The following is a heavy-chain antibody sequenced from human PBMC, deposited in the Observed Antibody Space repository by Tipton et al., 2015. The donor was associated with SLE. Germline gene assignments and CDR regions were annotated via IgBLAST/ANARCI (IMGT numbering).Heavy chain of an antibody. CDR2: IYPSDSDT. CDR3: ARTGYSSSWLYFQH. J-gene: IGHJ1*01. D-gene: IGHD6-13*01. CDR1: GYSFTNYW. Sequence: QLVQSGAEVKKPGESLKISCKGSGYSFTNYWIGWVRQMPGKGLEWMGIIYPSDSDTRYSPSLKSRVTISVDTSKSQFSLKLSSVTAADTAVYYCARTGYSSSWLYFQHWGQGTLVTVSS. V-gene: IGHV5-51*03.